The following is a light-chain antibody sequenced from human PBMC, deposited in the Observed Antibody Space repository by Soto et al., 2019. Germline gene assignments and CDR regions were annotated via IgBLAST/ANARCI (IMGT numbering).Light chain of an antibody. CDR2: AAS. Sequence: DVQMTQSPSFLSASVGDRLTITCRASQNIYTYVSWYQHKPGGPPKLLIYAASSFESGLPSRFSGSGSGTDFTLTISGLQPEDVAFYWCQQYFDVPFTFGGGTKVDIK. J-gene: IGKJ4*01. CDR3: QQYFDVPFT. V-gene: IGKV1-39*02. CDR1: QNIYTY.